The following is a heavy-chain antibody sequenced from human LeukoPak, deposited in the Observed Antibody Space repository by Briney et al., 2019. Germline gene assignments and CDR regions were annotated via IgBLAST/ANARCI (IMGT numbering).Heavy chain of an antibody. CDR1: GGSISSSSYY. CDR2: IYYSGST. V-gene: IGHV4-39*01. Sequence: SETLSLTCTVSGGSISSSSYYWGWIRQPPGKGLEWIGSIYYSGSTYYNPSLKSRVTISVDTSKNQFSLKLSSVAAADTAVYYCARHGITMVRGVFDYWGQGTLVTVSS. J-gene: IGHJ4*02. D-gene: IGHD3-10*01. CDR3: ARHGITMVRGVFDY.